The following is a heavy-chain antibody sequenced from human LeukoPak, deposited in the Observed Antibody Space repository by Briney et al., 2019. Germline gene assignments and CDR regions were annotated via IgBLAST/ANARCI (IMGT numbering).Heavy chain of an antibody. CDR1: GGSISSSSYY. CDR2: IYYSGST. V-gene: IGHV4-39*07. J-gene: IGHJ5*02. D-gene: IGHD6-19*01. CDR3: ARGIAVAGTCSWFDP. Sequence: PSETLSLTCTVSGGSISSSSYYWGWIRQPPGKGLEWIGSIYYSGSTYYNPSLKSRVTISVDTSKNQFSLKLSSVTAADTAVYYCARGIAVAGTCSWFDPWGQGTLVTVSS.